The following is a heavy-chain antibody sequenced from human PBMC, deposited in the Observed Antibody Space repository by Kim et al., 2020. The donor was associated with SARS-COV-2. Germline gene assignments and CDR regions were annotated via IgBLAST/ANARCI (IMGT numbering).Heavy chain of an antibody. D-gene: IGHD3-10*01. CDR3: ARALVNPMVYFDY. V-gene: IGHV4-39*07. J-gene: IGHJ4*02. Sequence: SNPSLKSRVTISVDTSKNQFSLKLSSVTAADTAVHYCARALVNPMVYFDYWGQGTLVTVCS.